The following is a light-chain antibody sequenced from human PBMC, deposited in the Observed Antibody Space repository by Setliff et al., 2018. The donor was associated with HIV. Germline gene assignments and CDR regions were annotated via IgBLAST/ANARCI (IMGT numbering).Light chain of an antibody. CDR2: DVS. Sequence: SVLTQPPSVSGSPGQSVTISCTGTSSDVGTYDYVSWYQQHPGKAPKLMIYDVSQRPSGVPDRFSGSKSGNTASLTIPGLQAVDEADYCCCAYAGSYTSLYVFGTGTKVTVL. J-gene: IGLJ1*01. CDR1: SSDVGTYDY. V-gene: IGLV2-11*01. CDR3: CAYAGSYTSLYV.